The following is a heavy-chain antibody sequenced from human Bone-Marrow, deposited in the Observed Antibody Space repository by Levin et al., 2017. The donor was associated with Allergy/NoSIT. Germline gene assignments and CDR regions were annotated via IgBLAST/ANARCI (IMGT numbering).Heavy chain of an antibody. V-gene: IGHV3-30*18. D-gene: IGHD4-17*01. J-gene: IGHJ4*02. CDR2: ISYGGTNK. CDR1: GFNFSNYG. Sequence: GESLKISCAASGFNFSNYGIHWVRQAPGKGLEWVAVISYGGTNKYYAGSVKGRFTISRDNSKSTLYLQMSSLRAEDTAVYYCAKALYDDYHVDYWGQGTLVTVSS. CDR3: AKALYDDYHVDY.